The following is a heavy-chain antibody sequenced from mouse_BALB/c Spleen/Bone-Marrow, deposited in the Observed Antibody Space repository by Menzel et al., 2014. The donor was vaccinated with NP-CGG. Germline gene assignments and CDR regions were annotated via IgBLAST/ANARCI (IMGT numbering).Heavy chain of an antibody. J-gene: IGHJ2*02. Sequence: QVQLKESGAEVVKPGASVKVSCKASGYTFTNYWMQWVKQRPGQGLEWIGEIEPSDSYTNYNQDFKGKATLTVDKSSSTAYMQPSSLTSEDSAVYYCARGRTTVVSDYWGQGTSLTVSS. V-gene: IGHV1-69*02. D-gene: IGHD1-1*01. CDR1: GYTFTNYW. CDR2: IEPSDSYT. CDR3: ARGRTTVVSDY.